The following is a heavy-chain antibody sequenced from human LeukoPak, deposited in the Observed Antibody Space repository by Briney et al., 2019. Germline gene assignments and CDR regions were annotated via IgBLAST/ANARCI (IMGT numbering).Heavy chain of an antibody. CDR1: GGSISSSGYY. CDR2: INHSGST. J-gene: IGHJ4*02. CDR3: ARLYGNFQNYYDY. V-gene: IGHV4-39*07. Sequence: PSETLSLTCTVSGGSISSSGYYWGWIRQPPGKGLEWIGEINHSGSTNYNPSLKSRVTISVDTSKNHFSLKLTSVTAADTAVYYCARLYGNFQNYYDYWGQGTLVTVSS. D-gene: IGHD4-23*01.